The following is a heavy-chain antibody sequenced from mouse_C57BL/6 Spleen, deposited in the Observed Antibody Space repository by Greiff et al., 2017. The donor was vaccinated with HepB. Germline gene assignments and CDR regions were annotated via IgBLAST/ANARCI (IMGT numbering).Heavy chain of an antibody. CDR3: AIVYDGYYEDYARDY. V-gene: IGHV3-6*01. J-gene: IGHJ4*01. Sequence: EVKLQESGPGLVKPSQSLSLTCSVTGYSITSGYYWNWIRQFPGNKLEWMGYISYDGSNNYNPSLKNRISITRDTSKNQFFLKLNSVTTEDTATYYCAIVYDGYYEDYARDYWGQGTSVTVSS. CDR1: GYSITSGYY. D-gene: IGHD2-3*01. CDR2: ISYDGSN.